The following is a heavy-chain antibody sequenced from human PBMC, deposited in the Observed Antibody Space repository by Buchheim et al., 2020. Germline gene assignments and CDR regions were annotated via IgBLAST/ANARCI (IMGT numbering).Heavy chain of an antibody. Sequence: QVQLVESGGGVVQPGRSLRLSCAASGFTFSSYGMHWVRQAPGKGLEWVAVISYDGSNKYYADSVKGRFTISRDNSKNTLYLQMNRLRAEETDVYYGAKGVFEGSPYWYFDLWGRGTLGTVSS. CDR3: AKGVFEGSPYWYFDL. J-gene: IGHJ2*01. V-gene: IGHV3-30*18. CDR1: GFTFSSYG. D-gene: IGHD3-10*01. CDR2: ISYDGSNK.